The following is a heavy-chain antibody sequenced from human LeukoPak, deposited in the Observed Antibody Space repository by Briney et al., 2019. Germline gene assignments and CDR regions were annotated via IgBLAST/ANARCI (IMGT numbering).Heavy chain of an antibody. Sequence: SETLSLTCTVSGVSISSYYWTWIRQSAGKGLEWIGRIYTSGSTYYNPSLKSRVSMSVDTSKNQFSLKLSSVTAADTAVYYCARGRYSYGPQNYDYMDVWGKGTTVT. CDR1: GVSISSYY. CDR3: ARGRYSYGPQNYDYMDV. V-gene: IGHV4-4*07. J-gene: IGHJ6*03. D-gene: IGHD5-18*01. CDR2: IYTSGST.